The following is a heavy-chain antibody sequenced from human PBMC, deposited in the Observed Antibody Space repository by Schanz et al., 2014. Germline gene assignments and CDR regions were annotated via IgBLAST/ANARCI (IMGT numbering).Heavy chain of an antibody. Sequence: EVRLVESGGGLVQPGRSLRLSCEASEFTFSSYKMNWVRQAPGKGLEWVSSISSSGSYIHYADSVKGRFTISRDNAKNTLYLQMNSLRAEDTAVYYCARDSRPNYDFLTAYYSIDYWGQGTLVTVSS. CDR1: EFTFSSYK. V-gene: IGHV3-21*02. CDR3: ARDSRPNYDFLTAYYSIDY. CDR2: ISSSGSYI. D-gene: IGHD3-9*01. J-gene: IGHJ4*02.